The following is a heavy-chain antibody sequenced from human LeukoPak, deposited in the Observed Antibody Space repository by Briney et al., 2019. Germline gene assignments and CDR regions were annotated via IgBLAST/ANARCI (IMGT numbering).Heavy chain of an antibody. J-gene: IGHJ6*02. CDR2: ISSSGSTI. V-gene: IGHV3-11*01. Sequence: GGSLRLSCAASGFTFSDYYMSWIRQAPGKGLEWVSYISSSGSTIYYADSVKGRFTISSDNAKNSLYLQTNSLRAEDPAVYYCAREGRILASDCYYYSSGPPSYYCMDVWGQGTTVTVSS. D-gene: IGHD3-22*01. CDR3: AREGRILASDCYYYSSGPPSYYCMDV. CDR1: GFTFSDYY.